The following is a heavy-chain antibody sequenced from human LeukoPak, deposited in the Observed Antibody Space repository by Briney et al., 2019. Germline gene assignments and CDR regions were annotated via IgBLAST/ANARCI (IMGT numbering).Heavy chain of an antibody. V-gene: IGHV3-9*01. Sequence: GGSLRLSCAASGFTFDDYAMHWVRQAPGKGLEWVSGISWNSGSIGYADSVKGRFTISRDNAKNSLYLQMNSLRAEDTAVYYCAQGTVYRLDFWGQGPLVTVSS. CDR1: GFTFDDYA. CDR3: AQGTVYRLDF. J-gene: IGHJ4*02. CDR2: ISWNSGSI. D-gene: IGHD5/OR15-5a*01.